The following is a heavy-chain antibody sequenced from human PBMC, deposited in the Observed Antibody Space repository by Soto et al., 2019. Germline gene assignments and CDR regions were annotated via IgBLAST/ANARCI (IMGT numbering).Heavy chain of an antibody. CDR2: INVKSGGT. D-gene: IGHD1-26*01. CDR3: ARGGPTWDLQRDNYYGIED. V-gene: IGHV1-2*06. Sequence: QVQLVQSGAEVIQPGASVKVSCKASGYTFTGHYIHWVRQAPGQGLEWLGRINVKSGGTKNAQKFQARVTMTRDTSTTTAYMDPSRLKSDDTTVYYWARGGPTWDLQRDNYYGIEDWGQGTTVTVSS. J-gene: IGHJ6*02. CDR1: GYTFTGHY.